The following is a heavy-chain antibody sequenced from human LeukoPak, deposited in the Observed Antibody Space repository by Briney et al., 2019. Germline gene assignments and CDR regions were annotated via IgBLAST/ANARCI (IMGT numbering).Heavy chain of an antibody. CDR2: ISGSGGST. CDR3: AKALPDYDFWSGYYTPFDY. Sequence: GGSLRLSCAASGFTFSSYAMSWVRQAPGKGLEWVSAISGSGGSTYYADSVKGWFTISRDNSKNTLYLQMNSLRAEDTAVYYCAKALPDYDFWSGYYTPFDYWGQGTLVTVSP. D-gene: IGHD3-3*01. J-gene: IGHJ4*02. V-gene: IGHV3-23*01. CDR1: GFTFSSYA.